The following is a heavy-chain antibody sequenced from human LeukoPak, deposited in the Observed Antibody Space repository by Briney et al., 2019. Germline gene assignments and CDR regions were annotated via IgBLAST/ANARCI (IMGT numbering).Heavy chain of an antibody. CDR1: GGSFSGYY. D-gene: IGHD6-19*01. CDR3: ARDRLYGWDAFDI. V-gene: IGHV4-34*01. Sequence: SETLSLTCAVYGGSFSGYYWSWIRQPPGKGLEWIGEINHSGSTNYNPSLKSRVTISVDTSKNQFSLKLSSVTAADTAVYYCARDRLYGWDAFDIWGQGTMVTSLQ. CDR2: INHSGST. J-gene: IGHJ3*02.